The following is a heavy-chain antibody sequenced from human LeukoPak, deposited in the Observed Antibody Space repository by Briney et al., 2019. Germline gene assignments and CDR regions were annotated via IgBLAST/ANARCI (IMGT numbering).Heavy chain of an antibody. J-gene: IGHJ4*02. Sequence: GGSLRPSCAASGFTFSSHAMAWVRQAPGKGLEWVSAIGGSSGSTYYADSVKGRFTISRDNSKNTVYLQMNNLRADDTAVYYCARDPGVVAFHYLDYWGQGTLVTVSS. CDR3: ARDPGVVAFHYLDY. D-gene: IGHD3-3*01. CDR2: IGGSSGST. V-gene: IGHV3-23*01. CDR1: GFTFSSHA.